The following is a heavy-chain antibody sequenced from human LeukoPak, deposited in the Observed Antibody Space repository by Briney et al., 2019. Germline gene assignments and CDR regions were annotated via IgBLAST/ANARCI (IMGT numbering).Heavy chain of an antibody. V-gene: IGHV3-74*01. D-gene: IGHD2-15*01. J-gene: IGHJ4*02. CDR3: ARGSSVVALD. CDR2: ITSEGSST. Sequence: GGSLRLSCAASGFTFSSYWMHWVCQVPGKGLVWVSRITSEGSSTSYADSVKGRFTSSRDNAKNTLYLQMNSLRAEDTAVYYCARGSSVVALDWGQGTLVTVSS. CDR1: GFTFSSYW.